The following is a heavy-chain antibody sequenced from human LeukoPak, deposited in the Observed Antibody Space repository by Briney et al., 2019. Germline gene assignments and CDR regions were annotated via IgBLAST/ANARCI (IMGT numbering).Heavy chain of an antibody. CDR2: INPNSGGT. D-gene: IGHD6-19*01. J-gene: IGHJ4*02. Sequence: GASVKVSCKASGYTFTGYYMRWVRQAPGQGLEWMGWINPNSGGTNYAQKFQGRVTMTRDTSISTAYMELSRLRSDDTAVYYCARAASLSGWYRFDYWGQGTLVTVSS. V-gene: IGHV1-2*02. CDR3: ARAASLSGWYRFDY. CDR1: GYTFTGYY.